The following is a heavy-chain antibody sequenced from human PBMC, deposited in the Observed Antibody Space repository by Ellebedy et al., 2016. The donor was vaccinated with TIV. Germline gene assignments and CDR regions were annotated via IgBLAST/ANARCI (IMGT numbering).Heavy chain of an antibody. CDR3: ARTEKGTFYFDY. J-gene: IGHJ4*02. CDR1: GFTFSTYW. D-gene: IGHD2/OR15-2a*01. Sequence: PGGSLRLSCAASGFTFSTYWMSWVRQAPGKGPEWVSYITGSGSTIYYADSVKGRFTVSRDNAENSLYLQMDSLRAEDTAVYYCARTEKGTFYFDYWGQGTLVTVSS. CDR2: ITGSGSTI. V-gene: IGHV3-48*04.